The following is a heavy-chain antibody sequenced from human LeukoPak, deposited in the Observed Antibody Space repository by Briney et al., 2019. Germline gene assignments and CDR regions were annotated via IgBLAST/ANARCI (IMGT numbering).Heavy chain of an antibody. V-gene: IGHV3-53*01. Sequence: PGGSLRLSCAASGFTVSSNYMSWVRQAPGKGLEWVSVIYSGGSTYYADSVKGRFTISRDNSKNTLYLQMNSLRAEDTAVYYCARGGEIGGYYGMDVWGQGTTVTVSS. CDR3: ARGGEIGGYYGMDV. CDR2: IYSGGST. D-gene: IGHD3-10*01. CDR1: GFTVSSNY. J-gene: IGHJ6*02.